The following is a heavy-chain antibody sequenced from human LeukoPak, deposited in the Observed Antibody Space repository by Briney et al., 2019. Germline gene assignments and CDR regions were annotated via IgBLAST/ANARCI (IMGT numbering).Heavy chain of an antibody. CDR3: ARQTGSGLFILP. CDR2: IYYSGST. V-gene: IGHV4-59*08. CDR1: GGSISNYY. J-gene: IGHJ4*02. D-gene: IGHD3/OR15-3a*01. Sequence: SETLSLTCTVSGGSISNYYWTWIRQPPGKGLECIGYIYYSGSTNYNPSLKSRVTISVDTSKNQFSLKLTSVTAADTAVYYCARQTGSGLFILPGGQGALVTVSS.